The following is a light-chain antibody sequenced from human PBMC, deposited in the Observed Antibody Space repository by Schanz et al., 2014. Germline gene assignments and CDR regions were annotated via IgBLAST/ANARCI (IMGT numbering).Light chain of an antibody. CDR3: SSYTSSSTL. V-gene: IGLV2-14*02. CDR2: DVS. CDR1: SSDVGSYNL. Sequence: QSALTQPASVSGSPGQSITISCTGTSSDVGSYNLVSWYQQHPGKAPKLLIYDVSHRPSGVSNRFSGSKSGNTASLTISGLQAEDEADYYCSSYTSSSTLFGPGTKLTVL. J-gene: IGLJ1*01.